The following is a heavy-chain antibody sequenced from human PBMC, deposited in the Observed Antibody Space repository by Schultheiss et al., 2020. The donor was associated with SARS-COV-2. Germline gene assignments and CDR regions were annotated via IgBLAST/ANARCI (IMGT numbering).Heavy chain of an antibody. CDR3: ARVPLHNPGDYVYNWFDP. J-gene: IGHJ5*02. V-gene: IGHV1-18*01. CDR1: GYTFTSYG. CDR2: ISAYNGNT. D-gene: IGHD4-17*01. Sequence: ASVKVSCKASGYTFTSYGISWVRQAPGQGLEWMGWISAYNGNTNYAQKLQGRVTMTTDTSTSTAYMELRSLRSDDTAVYYCARVPLHNPGDYVYNWFDPWGQGTLVTVS.